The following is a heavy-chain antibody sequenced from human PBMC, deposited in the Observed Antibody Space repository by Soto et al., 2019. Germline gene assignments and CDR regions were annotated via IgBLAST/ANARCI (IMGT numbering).Heavy chain of an antibody. D-gene: IGHD3-22*01. CDR2: IRSKAYGGTT. Sequence: GGSLRLSCTASGFTFGDYAMSWFRQAPGKGLEWVGFIRSKAYGGTTEYAASVKGRFTISRDDSKSIAYLQMNSLKTEDTAVYYCTRALRYYYDRSGPGWFDPWGQGTLVTVSS. V-gene: IGHV3-49*03. CDR1: GFTFGDYA. J-gene: IGHJ5*02. CDR3: TRALRYYYDRSGPGWFDP.